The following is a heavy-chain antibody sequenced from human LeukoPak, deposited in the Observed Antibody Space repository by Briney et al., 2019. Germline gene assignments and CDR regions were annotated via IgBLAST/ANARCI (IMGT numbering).Heavy chain of an antibody. J-gene: IGHJ3*01. CDR1: GYSISSGYY. CDR2: IFHSGSI. V-gene: IGHV4-38-2*01. CDR3: ARMGVSYYYDSSTYYPTAFDV. Sequence: PSETLSLTCAVSGYSISSGYYWGWIRRSPGKGLEWIATIFHSGSIYYNPSLKSRVTLSVDTSKNQFSLRLNSVTAADTALYYCARMGVSYYYDSSTYYPTAFDVWGQGTMVSVSS. D-gene: IGHD3-22*01.